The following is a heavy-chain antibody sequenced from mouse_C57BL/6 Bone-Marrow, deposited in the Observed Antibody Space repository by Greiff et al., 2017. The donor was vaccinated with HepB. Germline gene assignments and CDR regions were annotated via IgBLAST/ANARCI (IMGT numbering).Heavy chain of an antibody. J-gene: IGHJ4*01. CDR2: IDPSDSYT. D-gene: IGHD1-1*01. CDR1: GYTFTSYW. Sequence: QVHLKQPGAELVRPGTSVKLSCKASGYTFTSYWMHWVKQRPGQGLEWIGVIDPSDSYTNYNQKFKGKATLTVDTSSSTAYMQLSSLTSEDSAVYYCARSPHYYGSSYDAMDYWGQGTSVTVSS. CDR3: ARSPHYYGSSYDAMDY. V-gene: IGHV1-59*01.